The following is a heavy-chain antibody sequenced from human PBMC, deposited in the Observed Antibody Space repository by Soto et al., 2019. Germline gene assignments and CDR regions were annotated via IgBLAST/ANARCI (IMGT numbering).Heavy chain of an antibody. CDR3: ARKGAPPSYAHYYLDV. Sequence: SETLSLTYTVSGVSISPYYWNWIRQPPGKGLEWIGYVYYSGNTNYNPSLESRVTISVDTSRNRCSLNLTSATAADTAVYYCARKGAPPSYAHYYLDVWGRGTAVTVSS. V-gene: IGHV4-59*01. CDR1: GVSISPYY. J-gene: IGHJ6*03. CDR2: VYYSGNT. D-gene: IGHD4-17*01.